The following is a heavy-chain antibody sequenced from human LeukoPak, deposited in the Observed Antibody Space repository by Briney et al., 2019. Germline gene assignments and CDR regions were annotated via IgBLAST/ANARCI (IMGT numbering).Heavy chain of an antibody. D-gene: IGHD3-22*01. CDR3: ASNHMGDSSGYSQGY. V-gene: IGHV1-8*01. CDR1: GYTFTSYD. J-gene: IGHJ4*02. Sequence: ASVKVSCKASGYTFTSYDINWVRQATGQGLEWMGWMNPNSGNTGYAQKFQGRVTMTRNISISTAYMELSSLRSEDTAVYYCASNHMGDSSGYSQGYWGQGTLVTVSS. CDR2: MNPNSGNT.